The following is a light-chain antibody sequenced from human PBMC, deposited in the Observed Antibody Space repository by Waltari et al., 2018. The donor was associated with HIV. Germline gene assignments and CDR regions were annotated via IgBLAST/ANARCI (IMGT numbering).Light chain of an antibody. V-gene: IGLV1-44*01. CDR3: ATWDDSLNGPV. CDR1: PSNIGSHA. Sequence: QSVLSQAPSASGTPGQSVAISCSGRPSNIGSHAYNWYQQLPGTAPKLLIHTNDHRPSGVPDRFSGSKSGTSASLAISGLQSADESDYYCATWDDSLNGPVFGGGTKLTVL. J-gene: IGLJ2*01. CDR2: TND.